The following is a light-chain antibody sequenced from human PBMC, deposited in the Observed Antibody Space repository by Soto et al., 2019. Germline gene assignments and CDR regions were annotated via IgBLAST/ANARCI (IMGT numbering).Light chain of an antibody. V-gene: IGKV3-20*01. CDR3: LQYVSSSYT. CDR2: GAS. Sequence: EIVLTQSPGTLSLSPGERATLSCRASQSISSGYLAWYQQRPGQAPRLLIYGASSRATGIPDRFTGRGSGTDFTLTISRLEPEDFALYYCLQYVSSSYTFGQGTKLQIK. J-gene: IGKJ2*01. CDR1: QSISSGY.